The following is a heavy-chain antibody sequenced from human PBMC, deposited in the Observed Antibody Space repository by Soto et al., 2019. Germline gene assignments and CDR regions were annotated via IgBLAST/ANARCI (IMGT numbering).Heavy chain of an antibody. Sequence: EVQLVESGGGLVKPGGSLRLSCAASGFTFSNAWMSWVRQAPGKGLEWVGRIKSKTDGGTTDYAAPVKGRFTISRDDSKNTLYLQMNSLKTEDTAVYYCTTDWYYGSGSYRYYFDYWGQGTLVTVSS. CDR3: TTDWYYGSGSYRYYFDY. V-gene: IGHV3-15*01. D-gene: IGHD3-10*01. J-gene: IGHJ4*02. CDR2: IKSKTDGGTT. CDR1: GFTFSNAW.